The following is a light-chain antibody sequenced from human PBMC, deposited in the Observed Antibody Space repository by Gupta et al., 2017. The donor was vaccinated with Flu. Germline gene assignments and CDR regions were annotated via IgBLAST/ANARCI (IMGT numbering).Light chain of an antibody. CDR1: QSLMHSDGMTY. CDR3: MENGYRRT. V-gene: IGKV2D-29*01. CDR2: EVS. Sequence: IVMTQTPLSLSVTPGPAASISCRSSQSLMHSDGMTYFFWYVQMPGQPTQLLIYEVSKRFSGVPDRFSGSGSGTDFTMKISRVEAEDVGIYYCMENGYRRTFGQGTKVEVK. J-gene: IGKJ1*01.